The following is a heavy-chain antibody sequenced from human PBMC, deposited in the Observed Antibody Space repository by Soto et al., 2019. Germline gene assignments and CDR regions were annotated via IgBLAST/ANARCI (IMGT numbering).Heavy chain of an antibody. J-gene: IGHJ4*02. V-gene: IGHV3-23*01. CDR1: GFTFSSYA. CDR3: AKPGIEAAARRNYFDY. CDR2: ISGSGGST. Sequence: GGSLRLSCAASGFTFSSYAMSWVRQAPGKGLEWVSAISGSGGSTYYADSVKGRFTISRDNSKNTLYLQMNSLRAEDTAVYYCAKPGIEAAARRNYFDYWGQGTLVTVSS. D-gene: IGHD6-13*01.